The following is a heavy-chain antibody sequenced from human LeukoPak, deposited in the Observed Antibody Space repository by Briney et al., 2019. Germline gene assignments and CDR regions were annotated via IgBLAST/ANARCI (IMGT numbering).Heavy chain of an antibody. Sequence: PGGSLRLSCAVSGFTFSNYAMSWVRRAPGKGLEWVSGVSGSGRTTVYADSVKGRFTISRDNSKSMIFLEMNSLGAEDTAVYYCAKDLLHGSGSYSWGVFDYWGQGALVTVSS. CDR2: VSGSGRTT. V-gene: IGHV3-23*01. D-gene: IGHD3-10*01. J-gene: IGHJ4*02. CDR3: AKDLLHGSGSYSWGVFDY. CDR1: GFTFSNYA.